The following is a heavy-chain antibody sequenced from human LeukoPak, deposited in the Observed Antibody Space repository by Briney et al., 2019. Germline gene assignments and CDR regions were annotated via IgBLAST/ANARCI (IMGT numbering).Heavy chain of an antibody. D-gene: IGHD3-10*01. V-gene: IGHV3-7*05. CDR3: ARDRGFPYELAFDV. CDR2: IKQDGSEE. Sequence: PGGSLRLSCAASGFTFSNYWMSWVRQAPGKGLEWVANIKQDGSEEYYVDSVKGRFTISRDSAKTSLYLQMNSLRAEDTAVYYCARDRGFPYELAFDVWGQGTMVTVSS. J-gene: IGHJ3*01. CDR1: GFTFSNYW.